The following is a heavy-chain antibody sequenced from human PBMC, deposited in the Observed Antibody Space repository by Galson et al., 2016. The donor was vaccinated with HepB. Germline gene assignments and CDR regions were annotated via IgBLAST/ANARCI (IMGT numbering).Heavy chain of an antibody. J-gene: IGHJ4*02. CDR3: ARDLNTAVFNVANFDN. D-gene: IGHD6-19*01. V-gene: IGHV3-30*03. CDR2: ISHDGSNT. CDR1: GFTFNTYG. Sequence: SLRLSCAASGFTFNTYGMHWVRQAPGKGLDWVAVISHDGSNTYYADSVKGRFTIARDNSQSTLYLQMNSLRAEDTALYYCARDLNTAVFNVANFDNWGQGTLVTVSS.